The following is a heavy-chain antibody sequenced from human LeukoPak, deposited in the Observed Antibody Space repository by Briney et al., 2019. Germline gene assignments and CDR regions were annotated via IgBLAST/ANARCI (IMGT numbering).Heavy chain of an antibody. CDR3: ARALSGYSSSWHTSSNWFDP. CDR1: GYTFTSYG. Sequence: ASVKVSCKASGYTFTSYGISWVRQAPGQGLEWMGWISAYNGNTNYAQKLQGRVTMTTDTSTSTAYMELRSLRSDDTAVYYCARALSGYSSSWHTSSNWFDPWGQGTLVTVSS. J-gene: IGHJ5*02. CDR2: ISAYNGNT. D-gene: IGHD6-13*01. V-gene: IGHV1-18*01.